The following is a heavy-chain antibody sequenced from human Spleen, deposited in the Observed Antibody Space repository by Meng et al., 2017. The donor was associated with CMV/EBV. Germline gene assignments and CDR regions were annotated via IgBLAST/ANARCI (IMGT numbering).Heavy chain of an antibody. D-gene: IGHD2-2*01. V-gene: IGHV1-24*01. CDR1: GYTLTELS. Sequence: ASVKVSCKVSGYTLTELSMHWVRQAPGKGLEWMGGFDPEDGETIYAQKFQGRVTMTEDTSTDTAYMELSSLRSEDTAVYYCATNIDCSSTSCSSGGLDYWGQGTLVTVSS. CDR3: ATNIDCSSTSCSSGGLDY. J-gene: IGHJ4*02. CDR2: FDPEDGET.